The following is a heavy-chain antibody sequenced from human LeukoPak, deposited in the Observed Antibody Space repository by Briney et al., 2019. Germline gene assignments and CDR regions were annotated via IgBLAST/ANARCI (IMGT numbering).Heavy chain of an antibody. J-gene: IGHJ4*02. CDR1: GFTFSNYW. D-gene: IGHD1-26*01. CDR2: INQDGSEK. CDR3: ARNKLPSLY. Sequence: GGSLRLSCAVSGFTFSNYWMSWVRQAPGKGLEWVANINQDGSEKYYVDSVKGRFTISRDNAKNSLYLQMNSLRAEDTAVYYCARNKLPSLYWGQGTLVTVSS. V-gene: IGHV3-7*01.